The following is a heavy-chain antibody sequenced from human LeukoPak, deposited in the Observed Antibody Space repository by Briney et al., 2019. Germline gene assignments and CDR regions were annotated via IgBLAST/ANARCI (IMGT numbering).Heavy chain of an antibody. V-gene: IGHV3-20*04. J-gene: IGHJ3*02. CDR3: ARDYRIAVAGNDAFDI. Sequence: GGSLRLSCAASGFIFDDYGMTWVRQAPGKGLEWVSGITWNGGYTGYADSVKGRFTISRDNAKNSLYLQMNSLRAEDTALYYCARDYRIAVAGNDAFDIWGQGTMVTVSS. CDR1: GFIFDDYG. CDR2: ITWNGGYT. D-gene: IGHD6-19*01.